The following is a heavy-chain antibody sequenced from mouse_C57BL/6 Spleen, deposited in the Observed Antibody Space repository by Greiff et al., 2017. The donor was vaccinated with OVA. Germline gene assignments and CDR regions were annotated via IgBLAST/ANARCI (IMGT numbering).Heavy chain of an antibody. D-gene: IGHD1-1*01. V-gene: IGHV1-26*01. Sequence: VQLKQSGPELVKPGASVKISCKASGYTFTDYYMNWVKQSHGKSLEWIGDINPNNGGTSYNQKFKGKATLTVDKSSSTAYMELRSLTSEDSAVYYCARSSYDYYAMDYWGQGTSVTVSS. CDR1: GYTFTDYY. CDR3: ARSSYDYYAMDY. CDR2: INPNNGGT. J-gene: IGHJ4*01.